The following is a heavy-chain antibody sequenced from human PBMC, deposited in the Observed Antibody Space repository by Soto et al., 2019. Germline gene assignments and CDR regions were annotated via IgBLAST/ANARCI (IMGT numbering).Heavy chain of an antibody. D-gene: IGHD2-15*01. CDR1: GYSFSNFY. Sequence: RPSVKVSCKPSGYSFSNFYVHWVRQAPGQGLEWMGIIDPSSGTTSYTQKFQERVTMTRDTSMSTVYMELSRLRSEDTAVYYCARGAVVVPNGLIAGMDVWGLGTTVTSP. CDR3: ARGAVVVPNGLIAGMDV. J-gene: IGHJ6*02. CDR2: IDPSSGTT. V-gene: IGHV1-46*01.